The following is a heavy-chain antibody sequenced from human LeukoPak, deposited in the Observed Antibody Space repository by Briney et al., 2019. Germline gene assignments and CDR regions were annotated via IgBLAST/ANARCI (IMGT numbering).Heavy chain of an antibody. D-gene: IGHD6-19*01. Sequence: GGSLRLSCAASGFTFSSYEMNWVRQAPGKGLEWVSYISSSGSTIYYADSVKGRFTISRDNSKNTLYLQMNSLRAEDTAVYYCASAPGYSSGWYPRGDFDYWGQGTLVTVSS. J-gene: IGHJ4*02. V-gene: IGHV3-48*03. CDR2: ISSSGSTI. CDR3: ASAPGYSSGWYPRGDFDY. CDR1: GFTFSSYE.